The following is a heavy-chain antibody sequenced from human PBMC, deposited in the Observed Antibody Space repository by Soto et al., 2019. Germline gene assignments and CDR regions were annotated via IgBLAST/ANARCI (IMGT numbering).Heavy chain of an antibody. Sequence: PGGSLRLSCVGSGFGFSSAWMNWVRQAPGKGLEWVGRIKSKTDGGTTEHAAPVKGRFTISRDDSKNMLYLQMNRLQTEDTAVYFGATDYYRNGYKFWGQGTMVTDSS. CDR2: IKSKTDGGTT. CDR3: ATDYYRNGYKF. D-gene: IGHD3-22*01. CDR1: GFGFSSAW. V-gene: IGHV3-15*07. J-gene: IGHJ4*02.